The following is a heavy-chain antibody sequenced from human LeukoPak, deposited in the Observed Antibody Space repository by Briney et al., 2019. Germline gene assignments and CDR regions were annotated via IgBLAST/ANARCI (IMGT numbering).Heavy chain of an antibody. V-gene: IGHV4-4*07. Sequence: SETLSLTCTVSGGSISSYYWSWIRQPAGKGLEWIGRIYTSGSTNYNPSLKSRVTISVDTSKNQFSLKLSSVTAADTAVYYCARGPYCGGDCYSHTLSRPDYFDYWGQGTLVTVSS. CDR3: ARGPYCGGDCYSHTLSRPDYFDY. D-gene: IGHD2-21*02. J-gene: IGHJ4*02. CDR1: GGSISSYY. CDR2: IYTSGST.